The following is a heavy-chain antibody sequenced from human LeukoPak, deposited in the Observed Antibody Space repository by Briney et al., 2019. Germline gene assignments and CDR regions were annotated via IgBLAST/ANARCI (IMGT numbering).Heavy chain of an antibody. CDR3: ARDYYDSSGYYSRAFDI. CDR2: LYYSGST. V-gene: IGHV4-30-4*01. Sequence: SQTLSLTCTVSGGSISSGDYYWSWIRQPPGKGLEWIGYLYYSGSTYYNPSLKSRVTMSLDTSKNQFSLKLSSVTAADMAVYYCARDYYDSSGYYSRAFDIWGQGTMVTVSS. J-gene: IGHJ3*02. CDR1: GGSISSGDYY. D-gene: IGHD3-22*01.